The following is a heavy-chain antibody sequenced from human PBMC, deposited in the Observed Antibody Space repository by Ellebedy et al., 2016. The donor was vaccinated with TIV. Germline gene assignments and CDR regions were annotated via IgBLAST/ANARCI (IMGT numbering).Heavy chain of an antibody. CDR1: GGSISSYY. Sequence: SETLSLTCTVSGGSISSYYWSWIRQPPGKGLEWIGEINHSGSTNYNPSLKSRVTISVDTSKNQFSLKLSSVTAADTAVYYCARASSSWYGGLAFDIWGQGTMVTVSS. CDR2: INHSGST. CDR3: ARASSSWYGGLAFDI. J-gene: IGHJ3*02. D-gene: IGHD6-13*01. V-gene: IGHV4-34*01.